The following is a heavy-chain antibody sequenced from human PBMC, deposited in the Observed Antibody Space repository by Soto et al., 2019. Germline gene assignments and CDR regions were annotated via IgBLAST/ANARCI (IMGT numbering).Heavy chain of an antibody. J-gene: IGHJ4*02. CDR3: ARGIQKDIVVVPAVNYFDY. Sequence: QVQLQESGPGLVKPSGTLSLTCAVSSGSISSSNWWSWVRQPPGKGLEWIGEIYHSGSTNYNPSLKSRVTISVDKSKNQFSLKLSSVTAADTAVYYCARGIQKDIVVVPAVNYFDYWGQGTLVTVFS. D-gene: IGHD2-2*01. V-gene: IGHV4-4*02. CDR2: IYHSGST. CDR1: SGSISSSNW.